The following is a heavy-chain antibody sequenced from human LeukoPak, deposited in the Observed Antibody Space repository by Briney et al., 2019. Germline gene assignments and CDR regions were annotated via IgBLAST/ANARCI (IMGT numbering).Heavy chain of an antibody. V-gene: IGHV4-4*02. Sequence: PSGTLSLTCAVSGGSISSSNWWSWVCQPPGKGLEWIGEIYHSGSTNYNPSLKSRVTISVDKSKNQFSLKLRSVTAADTAIYYCARQGYDILTGYIDAFDIWGQGTMVTVSS. J-gene: IGHJ3*02. D-gene: IGHD3-9*01. CDR2: IYHSGST. CDR3: ARQGYDILTGYIDAFDI. CDR1: GGSISSSNW.